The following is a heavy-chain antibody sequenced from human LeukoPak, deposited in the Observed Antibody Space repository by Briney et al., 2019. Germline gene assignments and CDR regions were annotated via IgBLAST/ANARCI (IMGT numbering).Heavy chain of an antibody. J-gene: IGHJ6*02. CDR2: IIPILGIA. V-gene: IGHV1-69*04. Sequence: SVKVSCKASGGTFSSYAISLVRQAPGQGLEWMGRIIPILGIANYAQKFQGRVTITADKSTSTAYMELSSLRSGDTAVYYCAREDTMIARYMDVWGQGTTVTVSS. D-gene: IGHD3-22*01. CDR1: GGTFSSYA. CDR3: AREDTMIARYMDV.